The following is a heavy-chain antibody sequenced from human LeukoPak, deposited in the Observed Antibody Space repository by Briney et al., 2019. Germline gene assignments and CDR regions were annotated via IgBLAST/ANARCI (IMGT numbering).Heavy chain of an antibody. CDR2: ISYDGSNK. CDR1: GLTFSSYS. D-gene: IGHD6-19*01. V-gene: IGHV3-30*04. Sequence: GGSLRLSCAASGLTFSSYSMHWVRQAPDKGLEWVAVISYDGSNKYYADSVKGRFTISRDNSKKALYLQMNSLKPEDTAAYFCARDLTYSGGWGNWFDPWGQGTLVTVSS. CDR3: ARDLTYSGGWGNWFDP. J-gene: IGHJ5*02.